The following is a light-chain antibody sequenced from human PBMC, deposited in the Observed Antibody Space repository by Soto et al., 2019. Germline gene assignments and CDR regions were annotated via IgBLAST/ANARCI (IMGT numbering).Light chain of an antibody. V-gene: IGKV3-20*01. J-gene: IGKJ1*01. Sequence: EIVLTQSPGTLSLSPGERATLSCRASQSVSSSYLAWYQQKPGQAPRLLMYGASSRATGIPDRFSGSGSGTDFTLTISRLEPEDFAVYYCQQYGSSSWTFCQGTKVEVK. CDR3: QQYGSSSWT. CDR1: QSVSSSY. CDR2: GAS.